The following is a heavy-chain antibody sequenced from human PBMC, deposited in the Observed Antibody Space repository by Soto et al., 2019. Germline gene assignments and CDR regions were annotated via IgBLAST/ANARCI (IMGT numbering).Heavy chain of an antibody. D-gene: IGHD3-22*01. CDR3: ARTKYYYDSSGYHNWFDP. CDR2: ISTYNGNI. J-gene: IGHJ5*02. Sequence: QVQLVQSGAEVKKPGASVKVSCKASGYTFTNYGISWVRQAPGQGLEWVGWISTYNGNIHYAQKSQGRVTMTTDTNTSTAYMEQRSLRYDDTAVYYCARTKYYYDSSGYHNWFDPWGQGTLVTVSS. CDR1: GYTFTNYG. V-gene: IGHV1-18*04.